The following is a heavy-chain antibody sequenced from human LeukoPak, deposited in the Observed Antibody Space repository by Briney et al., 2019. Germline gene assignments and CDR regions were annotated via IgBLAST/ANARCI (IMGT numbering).Heavy chain of an antibody. D-gene: IGHD2-21*01. V-gene: IGHV4-59*01. CDR3: ARDREGCGGARCNYFDY. CDR2: VYHSGTT. J-gene: IGHJ4*02. Sequence: SETLSLTCTVSGGSITTSYWSWIRQPPGKGLEWIGYVYHSGTTNYNPSLRSRATMSVDTSKNQFSLKLSSVTAADTAVYYCARDREGCGGARCNYFDYWGQGTLVTVSS. CDR1: GGSITTSY.